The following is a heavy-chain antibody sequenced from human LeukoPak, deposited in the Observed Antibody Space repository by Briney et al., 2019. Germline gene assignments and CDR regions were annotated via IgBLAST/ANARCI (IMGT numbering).Heavy chain of an antibody. CDR1: GGSISYSNSY. J-gene: IGHJ4*02. D-gene: IGHD2-8*02. Sequence: SETLSLTCTVSGGSISYSNSYWGWIRQPPGKGLEWIGNIYFSGSTYYKQSLKSRVTISVDTSKNQFSLKLRSVTAADTAVYYCARRSVVYARLEPYFDYWGQGTLVTVSS. CDR3: ARRSVVYARLEPYFDY. CDR2: IYFSGST. V-gene: IGHV4-39*07.